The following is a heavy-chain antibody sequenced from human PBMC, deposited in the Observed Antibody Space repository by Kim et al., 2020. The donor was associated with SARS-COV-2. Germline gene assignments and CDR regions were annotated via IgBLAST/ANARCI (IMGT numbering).Heavy chain of an antibody. CDR1: GYTSSNYG. CDR2: INTLSLNT. J-gene: IGHJ4*02. CDR3: ATTFSFSNSWYYFDY. V-gene: IGHV1-18*04. D-gene: IGHD6-13*01. Sequence: ASVKVSCKVSGYTSSNYGISWVRQAPGQGLEWMGWINTLSLNTNSVDKFQDRVTRTTVPSTNTGSMELRSLTSDDTAVYYCATTFSFSNSWYYFDYWGQGTLVTVSS.